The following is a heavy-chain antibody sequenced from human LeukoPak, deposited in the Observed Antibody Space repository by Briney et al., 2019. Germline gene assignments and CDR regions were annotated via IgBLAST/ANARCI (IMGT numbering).Heavy chain of an antibody. D-gene: IGHD3-16*01. CDR3: AKDVRNAPYVWAPPYGMDV. Sequence: PGGSLRLSCAAAGFTFSSYAMSWVRQAPGEGLEWVSAISGSGGSTYYADSVKGRFTISRDNSKNTLYLQMNSLRAEDTAVYYCAKDVRNAPYVWAPPYGMDVWGQGTTVTVSS. CDR2: ISGSGGST. J-gene: IGHJ6*02. CDR1: GFTFSSYA. V-gene: IGHV3-23*01.